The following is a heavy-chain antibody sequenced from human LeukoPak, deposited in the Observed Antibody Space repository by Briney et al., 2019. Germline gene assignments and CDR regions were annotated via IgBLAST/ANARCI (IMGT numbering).Heavy chain of an antibody. CDR2: ISGSGGST. Sequence: AGGSLRLSCAASGFTFSSYAMSWVRQAPGKGLEWVSAISGSGGSTYYADSVKGRFTISRDNSKNTLYLQMNSLRAEDTAVYYCATMPYPHSGILTDYWGQGTLVTVSS. J-gene: IGHJ4*02. CDR1: GFTFSSYA. CDR3: ATMPYPHSGILTDY. V-gene: IGHV3-23*01. D-gene: IGHD1-26*01.